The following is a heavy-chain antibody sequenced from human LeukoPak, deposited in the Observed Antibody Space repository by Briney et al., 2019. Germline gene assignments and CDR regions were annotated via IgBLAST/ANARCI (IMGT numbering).Heavy chain of an antibody. V-gene: IGHV3-66*02. D-gene: IGHD3-10*01. CDR2: IYCGGST. Sequence: PGGSLRLSCAASGFTVSSNYMSWVRQAPGKGLEWVSVIYCGGSTYYADSVKGRFTISRDNSKNTLYLQMNSLRAEDTAVYYCARGYEYYYGSGSYFHPTDYWGQGTLVTVSS. J-gene: IGHJ4*02. CDR1: GFTVSSNY. CDR3: ARGYEYYYGSGSYFHPTDY.